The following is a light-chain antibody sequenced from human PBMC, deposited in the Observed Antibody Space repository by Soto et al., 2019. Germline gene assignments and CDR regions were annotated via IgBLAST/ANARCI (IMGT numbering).Light chain of an antibody. CDR3: CSYAGSSTFTYV. CDR2: EVS. CDR1: SSDVGSYNL. Sequence: QSVLTQPASVSGSPGQSITISCTGTSSDVGSYNLVSWYQQHPGKAPKLMIYEVSKRPSGVSNRFSGSKSGNTAFLTISGLQAEDEADYYCCSYAGSSTFTYVFGTGTKVTVL. J-gene: IGLJ1*01. V-gene: IGLV2-23*02.